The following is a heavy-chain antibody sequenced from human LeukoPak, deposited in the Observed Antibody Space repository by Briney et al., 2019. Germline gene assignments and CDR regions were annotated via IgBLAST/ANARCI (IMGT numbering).Heavy chain of an antibody. CDR3: AREMGVVTAHGIDV. J-gene: IGHJ6*02. V-gene: IGHV4-39*02. Sequence: SETLSLTCIVSGGSISSISSNNYHWGWIRQPPGKGLEWIGSIYYSGSTYYNPSLKSRVTISVDTSKNQFSLKLSSVTAADTALYYCAREMGVVTAHGIDVWAKGPRSPSP. D-gene: IGHD4-23*01. CDR1: GGSISSISSNNYH. CDR2: IYYSGST.